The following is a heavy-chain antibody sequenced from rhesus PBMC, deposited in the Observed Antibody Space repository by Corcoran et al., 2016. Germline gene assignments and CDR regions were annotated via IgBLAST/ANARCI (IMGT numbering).Heavy chain of an antibody. J-gene: IGHJ4*01. V-gene: IGHV4-127*01. CDR1: GYSISRGYG. CDR3: ARGGVNYGYYFDY. Sequence: QVQLQESGPGLVKPSETLSLPCAVSGYSISRGYGWSWFRAPPGKGLEWIGYIGGNSGSPNYNPSLKSRVTISKDTSKNQFSLKLSSVTAADTAVYYCARGGVNYGYYFDYWGQGVLVTVSS. CDR2: IGGNSGSP. D-gene: IGHD4-29*01.